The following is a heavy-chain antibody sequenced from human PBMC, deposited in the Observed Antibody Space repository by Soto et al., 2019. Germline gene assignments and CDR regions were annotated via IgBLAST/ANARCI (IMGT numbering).Heavy chain of an antibody. CDR3: AREYSGYDRPFDY. CDR1: GFIFSSYW. Sequence: EVQLVESGGGLVQPGGSLRLSCAASGFIFSSYWMSWVRQAPGKGLEWVANIKQDGSEKYYVDSVKGRFTISRDNAKNSLYLQMNSLRAEDTAVYYCAREYSGYDRPFDYWGQGTLVTVSS. CDR2: IKQDGSEK. D-gene: IGHD5-12*01. J-gene: IGHJ4*02. V-gene: IGHV3-7*01.